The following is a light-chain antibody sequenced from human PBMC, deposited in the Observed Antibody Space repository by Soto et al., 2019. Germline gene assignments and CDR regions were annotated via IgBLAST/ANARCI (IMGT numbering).Light chain of an antibody. CDR2: EVS. V-gene: IGLV2-8*01. Sequence: QSALTQPPSGSRSPGQSVTISCTGTSSDVGGYNYVSWYQHHPGKAPKLMIYEVSKRPSGVPDRFSGSKSGNTASLTVSGLQAEDEADYYCNSYAGSNNVVFGGGTKLTLL. J-gene: IGLJ2*01. CDR1: SSDVGGYNY. CDR3: NSYAGSNNVV.